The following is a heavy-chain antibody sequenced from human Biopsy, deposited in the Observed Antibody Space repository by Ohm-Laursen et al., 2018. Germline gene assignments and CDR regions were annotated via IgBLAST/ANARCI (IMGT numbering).Heavy chain of an antibody. CDR1: GYKFTSYG. CDR3: ARIAAAGWDDY. D-gene: IGHD6-25*01. CDR2: ISGYNGNT. V-gene: IGHV1-18*01. Sequence: VASVKVSCNASGYKFTSYGMSWVRQAPGQGFEWMGRISGYNGNTNYAQKSQGRITMTIDAATSTGYMDLRSLKSDDTAVYYCARIAAAGWDDYWGQGTLVTVSS. J-gene: IGHJ4*02.